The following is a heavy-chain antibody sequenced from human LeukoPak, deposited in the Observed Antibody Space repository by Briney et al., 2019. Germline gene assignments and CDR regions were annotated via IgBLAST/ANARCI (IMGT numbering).Heavy chain of an antibody. V-gene: IGHV3-7*04. D-gene: IGHD3-16*01. Sequence: GGSLRLSCAASGFTFSSSWMTWVRQAPGKGLEWVAVIRPDGSEAAYVDSVIGRFTISRDNAKNSLFLQMISLRVEDTAVYYCTRDRAYKTFDYWGQGALVTVSS. CDR1: GFTFSSSW. CDR3: TRDRAYKTFDY. CDR2: IRPDGSEA. J-gene: IGHJ4*02.